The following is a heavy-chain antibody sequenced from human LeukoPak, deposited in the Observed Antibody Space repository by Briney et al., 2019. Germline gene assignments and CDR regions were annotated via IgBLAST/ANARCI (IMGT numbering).Heavy chain of an antibody. CDR2: VYHSGST. CDR1: GGSISSSSYY. CDR3: ARHLYFYGSGSRYFDF. Sequence: SETLSLTCTVSGGSISSSSYYWDWIRQPPGKGLEWIGTVYHSGSTYYNPSLETRVIISADTSKNQLSLGLSSVTAADTALYYCARHLYFYGSGSRYFDFWGQGTLVTVSS. V-gene: IGHV4-39*01. J-gene: IGHJ4*02. D-gene: IGHD3-10*01.